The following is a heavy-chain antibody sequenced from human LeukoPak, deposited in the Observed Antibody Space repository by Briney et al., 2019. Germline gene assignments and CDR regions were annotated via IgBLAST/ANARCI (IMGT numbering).Heavy chain of an antibody. Sequence: GGSLRLSCAASGSTFSSYSMNWVRQAPGKGLEWVSSISSSSSYIYYADSVKGRFTISRDNAKNSLYLQMNSLRAEDTAVYYCNSYVAGRGPFDYWGQGTLVTVSS. CDR2: ISSSSSYI. CDR3: NSYVAGRGPFDY. V-gene: IGHV3-21*04. CDR1: GSTFSSYS. D-gene: IGHD6-19*01. J-gene: IGHJ4*02.